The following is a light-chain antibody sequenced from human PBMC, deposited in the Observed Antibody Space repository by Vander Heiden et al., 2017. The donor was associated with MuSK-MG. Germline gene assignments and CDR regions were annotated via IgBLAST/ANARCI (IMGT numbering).Light chain of an antibody. J-gene: IGKJ1*01. CDR2: WAS. CDR1: QSALYSSNNKNY. Sequence: DIVMTQSPDSLAVSLGERATINCKSSQSALYSSNNKNYLAWYQQKPGQPPKLLIYWASTRESGVPDRLCSSGSGTDFTLTISSLQDEDVAVYYCQQDYSTRLTFGQGTKVEIK. CDR3: QQDYSTRLT. V-gene: IGKV4-1*01.